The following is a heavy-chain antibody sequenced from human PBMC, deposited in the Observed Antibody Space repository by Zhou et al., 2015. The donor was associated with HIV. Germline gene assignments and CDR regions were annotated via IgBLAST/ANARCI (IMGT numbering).Heavy chain of an antibody. V-gene: IGHV1-58*01. CDR3: AAASRHCSSTSCKEPYYYYYYMDV. Sequence: QMQLVQSGPEVKKPGTSVKVSCKASGFTFTSSAVQWVRQARGQRLEWIGWIVVGSGNTNYAQKFQERVTITRDMSTSTAYMELSSLRSEDTAVYYCAAASRHCSSTSCKEPYYYYYYMDVWGKGTTVTVSS. D-gene: IGHD2-2*01. CDR2: IVVGSGNT. J-gene: IGHJ6*03. CDR1: GFTFTSSA.